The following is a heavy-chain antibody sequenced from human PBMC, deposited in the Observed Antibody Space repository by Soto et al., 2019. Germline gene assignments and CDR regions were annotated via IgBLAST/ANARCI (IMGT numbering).Heavy chain of an antibody. D-gene: IGHD4-4*01. Sequence: GGSLRLSCAASGFTFSSYGMHWVRQAPGKGLEWVAVISYDGSNKYYADSVKGRFTISRDNSKNTLYLQMNSLRAEDTAVYYCAKDLFGYSNYAVSRGMDVWGKGTTVTVSS. J-gene: IGHJ6*04. CDR3: AKDLFGYSNYAVSRGMDV. CDR1: GFTFSSYG. CDR2: ISYDGSNK. V-gene: IGHV3-30*18.